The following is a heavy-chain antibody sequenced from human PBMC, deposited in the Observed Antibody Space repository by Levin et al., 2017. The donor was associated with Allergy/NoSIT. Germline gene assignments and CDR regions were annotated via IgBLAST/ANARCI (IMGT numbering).Heavy chain of an antibody. CDR1: GFTFSLYS. Sequence: GGSLRLSCAVSGFTFSLYSMNWVRQAPGKGLEWVSYISSSSSSIYYAESLKGRFTISRDNAKNSVYLEMNSLRAEDTAVYYCARDPGSYLGFDYWGQGTLVTVSS. J-gene: IGHJ4*02. CDR3: ARDPGSYLGFDY. D-gene: IGHD1-26*01. V-gene: IGHV3-48*04. CDR2: ISSSSSSI.